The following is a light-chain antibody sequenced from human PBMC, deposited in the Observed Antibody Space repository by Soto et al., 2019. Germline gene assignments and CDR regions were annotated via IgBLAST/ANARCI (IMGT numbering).Light chain of an antibody. V-gene: IGKV3-20*01. CDR1: QSVSSH. CDR3: QQYGTSPQT. CDR2: GAS. Sequence: EIVFTQSPRTLSLTPGERATLSCRASQSVSSHLAWYQQKPGQSPRLLIFGASSRATDIPDRFSGSGSGTDFTLTINRLEPEDFAVYYCQQYGTSPQTFGQGTRLE. J-gene: IGKJ5*01.